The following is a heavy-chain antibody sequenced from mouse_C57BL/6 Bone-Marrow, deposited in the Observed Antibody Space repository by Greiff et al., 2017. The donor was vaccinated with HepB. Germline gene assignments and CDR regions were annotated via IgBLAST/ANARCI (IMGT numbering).Heavy chain of an antibody. CDR2: IYPGSGST. D-gene: IGHD1-1*01. CDR3: ARYYGSTLYFDV. V-gene: IGHV1-55*01. J-gene: IGHJ1*03. Sequence: VQLQQPGAELVKPGASVKMSCKASGYTFTSYWITWVKQRPGQGLEWIGDIYPGSGSTNYNEKFKSKATLTVDTSSSTAYMQLSSLTSEDSAVYYCARYYGSTLYFDVWGTGTTVTVSS. CDR1: GYTFTSYW.